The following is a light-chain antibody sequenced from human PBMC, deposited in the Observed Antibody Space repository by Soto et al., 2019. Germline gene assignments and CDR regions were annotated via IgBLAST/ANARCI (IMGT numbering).Light chain of an antibody. Sequence: QSALTQPASVSGSPGQSITISCTGTSSDVGGHNSVSWYRQDPGKAPKLMIYDVSNRPSGVSDRFSGSKSGNTASLTISGLQAEDEADYYCCSYAGSSTWVFGTGTKLTVL. J-gene: IGLJ1*01. CDR3: CSYAGSSTWV. V-gene: IGLV2-14*01. CDR1: SSDVGGHNS. CDR2: DVS.